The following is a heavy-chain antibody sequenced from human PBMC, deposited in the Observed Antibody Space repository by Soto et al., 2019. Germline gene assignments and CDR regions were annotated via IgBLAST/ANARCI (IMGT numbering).Heavy chain of an antibody. J-gene: IGHJ6*02. Sequence: SVKVSCKASGGTFSSYAISWVRQAPGQGLEWMGGIIPIFGTANYAQKFQGRVTITADESTSTAYMELSSLRSEDTAVYYCARDLIAALNYYYYGMDVWGQGTTVTVSS. CDR3: ARDLIAALNYYYYGMDV. D-gene: IGHD6-6*01. V-gene: IGHV1-69*13. CDR1: GGTFSSYA. CDR2: IIPIFGTA.